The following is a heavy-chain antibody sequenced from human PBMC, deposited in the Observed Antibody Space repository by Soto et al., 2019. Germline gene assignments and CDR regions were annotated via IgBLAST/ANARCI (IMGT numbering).Heavy chain of an antibody. CDR2: ISSSGSTI. Sequence: PGGSLRLSCAASGFTFSSYEMNWVRQAPGKGLEWVSYISSSGSTIYYADSVKGRFTISRDNAKNSLYLQMNSLGAEDTAVYYCARDAIFRSGYDSTGMDVWGQGTTVTVSS. D-gene: IGHD5-12*01. V-gene: IGHV3-48*03. CDR3: ARDAIFRSGYDSTGMDV. J-gene: IGHJ6*02. CDR1: GFTFSSYE.